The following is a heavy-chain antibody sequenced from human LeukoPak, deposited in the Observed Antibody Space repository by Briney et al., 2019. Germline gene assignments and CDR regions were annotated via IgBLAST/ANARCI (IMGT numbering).Heavy chain of an antibody. D-gene: IGHD3-22*01. V-gene: IGHV1-18*01. Sequence: ASLKVSCKASGYTFTIYGISAVRQAPGQGLGWMWWISAYNGNTNYTQNLKGRVTMTTDTSTSTAYMELRSLRSDDTAVYYCARESDDSSGYYFDYWGQGTLVTVSS. CDR3: ARESDDSSGYYFDY. J-gene: IGHJ4*02. CDR2: ISAYNGNT. CDR1: GYTFTIYG.